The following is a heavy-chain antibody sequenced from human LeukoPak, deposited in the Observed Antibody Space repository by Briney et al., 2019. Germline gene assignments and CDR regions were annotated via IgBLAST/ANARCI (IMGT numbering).Heavy chain of an antibody. CDR1: GLTFSSYA. CDR2: ISYDGSNK. Sequence: GGSLRLSCAASGLTFSSYAMHWVRQAPGKGLEWVAVISYDGSNKYYADSVKGRFTISRDNSKNTLYLQMNSLRAEDTAVYYCARAPSSGYYPPQYFDYWGQGTLVTVSS. J-gene: IGHJ4*02. D-gene: IGHD3-22*01. CDR3: ARAPSSGYYPPQYFDY. V-gene: IGHV3-30-3*01.